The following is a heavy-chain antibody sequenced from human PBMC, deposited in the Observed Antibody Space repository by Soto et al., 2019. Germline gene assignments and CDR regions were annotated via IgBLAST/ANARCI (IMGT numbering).Heavy chain of an antibody. V-gene: IGHV4-31*03. D-gene: IGHD1-7*01. CDR1: GGSISSGGYY. CDR2: IHYSGST. CDR3: ARWEVGENYLDI. Sequence: QVQLQESGPGLVKPSQTLSLTCTVSGGSISSGGYYWNWIRQHPGKGLEWIGYIHYSGSTYYSPSHKSRISISVDTSKNQCSLKLSCVTAADTAVYYCARWEVGENYLDIWGQGTMDIVSS. J-gene: IGHJ3*02.